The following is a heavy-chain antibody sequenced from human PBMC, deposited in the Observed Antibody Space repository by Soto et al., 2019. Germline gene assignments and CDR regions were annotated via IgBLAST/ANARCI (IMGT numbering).Heavy chain of an antibody. V-gene: IGHV3-21*01. CDR3: ARDRLGDARDY. CDR2: ISSSSSYI. CDR1: GFTFSSYS. Sequence: ESGGGLVKPVGSLRLSCAASGFTFSSYSMNWVRQAPGKGLEWVSSISSSSSYIYYADSVKGRFTISRDNAKNSLYLQMNSLRAEDTAVYYCARDRLGDARDYWGQGTLVTVSS. J-gene: IGHJ4*02. D-gene: IGHD2-21*02.